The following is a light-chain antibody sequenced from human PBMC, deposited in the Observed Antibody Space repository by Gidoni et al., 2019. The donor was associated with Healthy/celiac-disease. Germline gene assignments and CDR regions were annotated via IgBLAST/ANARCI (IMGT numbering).Light chain of an antibody. Sequence: DIVMTQSPDSLAVSLGERATINCKSSQRVLYSSNNKNYLAWYQQKPGQPPTLLIYWASTRESGVPDRFSGSGSGTDFTLTISSLQAEDVAVYYCQQYYSTPVTFGQGTKLEIK. V-gene: IGKV4-1*01. CDR2: WAS. CDR3: QQYYSTPVT. J-gene: IGKJ2*01. CDR1: QRVLYSSNNKNY.